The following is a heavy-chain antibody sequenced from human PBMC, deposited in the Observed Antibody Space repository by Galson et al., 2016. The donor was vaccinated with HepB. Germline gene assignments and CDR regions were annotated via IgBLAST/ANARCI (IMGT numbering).Heavy chain of an antibody. CDR3: ARDQEPYASGSFRFDY. Sequence: SVKVSCKASGYIFPNYGISWVRQAPGQGLEWMGWINTYNGNTNSAQNLQGRVTMTTDTSTSTAYMELRSLRSDDTALYYCARDQEPYASGSFRFDYWGQGTLVTVSS. D-gene: IGHD3-10*01. V-gene: IGHV1-18*01. J-gene: IGHJ4*02. CDR1: GYIFPNYG. CDR2: INTYNGNT.